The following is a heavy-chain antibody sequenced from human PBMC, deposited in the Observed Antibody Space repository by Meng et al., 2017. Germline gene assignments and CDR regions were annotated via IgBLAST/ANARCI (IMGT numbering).Heavy chain of an antibody. V-gene: IGHV1-69*01. J-gene: IGHJ4*02. Sequence: HVHRVESGAEVKKPGSLVKVPCKASGGTFSSYAISGVRQAPGQGLEWMGEIIPIFGTENYAQKFQGRVTITADESTSTAYMELSSLRSEDTAVYYCARDGPSATLIYYWGQGTLVTVSS. D-gene: IGHD1-26*01. CDR1: GGTFSSYA. CDR3: ARDGPSATLIYY. CDR2: IIPIFGTE.